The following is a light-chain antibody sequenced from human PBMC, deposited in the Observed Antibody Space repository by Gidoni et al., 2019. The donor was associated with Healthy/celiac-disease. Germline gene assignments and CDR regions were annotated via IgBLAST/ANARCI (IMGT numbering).Light chain of an antibody. J-gene: IGLJ3*02. Sequence: FMLTQPHPVSESPATTVTISCTRSSGSIASNYVQCYQQRPGSAPTTVIYEDNQRPSGGPDRFSGSIDSSSNSASLTISGLKTEDEADYYCQSYDSSNPWVFGGGTKLTVL. CDR3: QSYDSSNPWV. CDR2: EDN. CDR1: SGSIASNY. V-gene: IGLV6-57*04.